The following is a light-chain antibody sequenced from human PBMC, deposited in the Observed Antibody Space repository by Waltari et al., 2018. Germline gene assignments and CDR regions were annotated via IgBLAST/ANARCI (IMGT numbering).Light chain of an antibody. V-gene: IGKV3D-15*01. J-gene: IGKJ5*01. Sequence: EIVMTQSPATLSVPPGDTATLSCRASQSVSVNVAWYQQKPGHAPSLLFYRSSTRATCVPARFTASGSGTEFTLTITGLQSEDVVVYFCQQYNDWPPITFGQGTQLEIK. CDR3: QQYNDWPPIT. CDR1: QSVSVN. CDR2: RSS.